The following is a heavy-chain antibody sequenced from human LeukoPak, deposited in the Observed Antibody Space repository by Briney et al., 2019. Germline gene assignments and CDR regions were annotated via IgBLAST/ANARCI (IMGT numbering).Heavy chain of an antibody. CDR2: ISYDGSNK. CDR1: GFTFSSYG. D-gene: IGHD6-19*01. V-gene: IGHV3-30*18. Sequence: PGRSLRLSCAASGFTFSSYGMHWVRQPPGKGLEWVALISYDGSNKYYAYSVKGRFTISRDNSKHTLYLQMNSMRAEDTAVYYCAKVIAVAAQGYGGMDVWGQGTTVTVSS. J-gene: IGHJ6*01. CDR3: AKVIAVAAQGYGGMDV.